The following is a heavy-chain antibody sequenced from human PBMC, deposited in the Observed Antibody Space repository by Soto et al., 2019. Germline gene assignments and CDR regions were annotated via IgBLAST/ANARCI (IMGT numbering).Heavy chain of an antibody. J-gene: IGHJ4*02. CDR2: IYYSGST. Sequence: PSETLSLTCTVSGGSISSYYWSWIRQPPGKGLEWIGYIYYSGSTNYNPSLKSRVTISVDTSKNQFSLKLSSVTAADTAVYYCVRGTVTTFFDYWGQGTLVTVSS. CDR3: VRGTVTTFFDY. D-gene: IGHD4-17*01. CDR1: GGSISSYY. V-gene: IGHV4-59*01.